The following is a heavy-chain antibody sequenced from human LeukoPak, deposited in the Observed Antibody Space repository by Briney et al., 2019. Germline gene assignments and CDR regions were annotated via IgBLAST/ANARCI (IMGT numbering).Heavy chain of an antibody. Sequence: GGSLRLSCAASGFTSSIYWMTWVRQAPGKGLECVANINQDGSEKYYVDSVKGRFTISRDNAKNSLYLQMNSLRAEDTAVYYCARDVCYDSRDTGAFDIWGQGTMVTVSS. CDR2: INQDGSEK. CDR3: ARDVCYDSRDTGAFDI. V-gene: IGHV3-7*01. J-gene: IGHJ3*02. D-gene: IGHD3-22*01. CDR1: GFTSSIYW.